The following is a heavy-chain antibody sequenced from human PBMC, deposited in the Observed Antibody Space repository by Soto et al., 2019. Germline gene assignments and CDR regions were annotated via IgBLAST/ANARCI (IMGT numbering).Heavy chain of an antibody. Sequence: GASVKVSCKASGGTFSSYAISWVRQAPGQGLEWMGGIIPIFGTANYAQKFQGRVTITADESTSTAYMELSSLRSEDTAVYYCARDFVRYYGSGSYGGYYYYYGMDVWGKGTTVTVSS. V-gene: IGHV1-69*13. D-gene: IGHD3-10*01. CDR3: ARDFVRYYGSGSYGGYYYYYGMDV. CDR1: GGTFSSYA. CDR2: IIPIFGTA. J-gene: IGHJ6*04.